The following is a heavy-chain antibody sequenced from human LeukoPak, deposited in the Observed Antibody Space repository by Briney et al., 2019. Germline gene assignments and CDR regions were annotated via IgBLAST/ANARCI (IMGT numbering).Heavy chain of an antibody. Sequence: PSETLSLTCTVSGGSISSSSYYWGWIRQPPGKGLEWIGSIYYSGSTNYNPSLKSRVTISVDTSKNQFSLKLSSVTAADTAVYYCARYGCSGGSCPLYNWFDPWGQGTLVTVSS. D-gene: IGHD2-15*01. CDR2: IYYSGST. J-gene: IGHJ5*02. V-gene: IGHV4-39*07. CDR1: GGSISSSSYY. CDR3: ARYGCSGGSCPLYNWFDP.